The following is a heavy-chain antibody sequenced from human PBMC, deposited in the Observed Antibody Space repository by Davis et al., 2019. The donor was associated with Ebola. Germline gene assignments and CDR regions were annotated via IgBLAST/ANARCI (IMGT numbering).Heavy chain of an antibody. J-gene: IGHJ4*02. D-gene: IGHD5-24*01. CDR3: ARVGPRWLQRQPPNS. CDR2: ISGSGDST. Sequence: GESLKISCAASGFTFSNYAMSWVRQAPGKGLEWVSTISGSGDSTYYADSVKGRFTISRDNSKNTLFLQMNSLRAEDTAVYYCARVGPRWLQRQPPNSWGQGSLVTVSS. CDR1: GFTFSNYA. V-gene: IGHV3-23*01.